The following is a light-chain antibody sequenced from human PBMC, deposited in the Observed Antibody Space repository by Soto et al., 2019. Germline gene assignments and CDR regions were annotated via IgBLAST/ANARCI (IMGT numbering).Light chain of an antibody. V-gene: IGKV3-15*01. J-gene: IGKJ4*01. CDR2: EKS. Sequence: EIVMTQSPATLSVSPGERATLSCRASQSVSNNLAWYQQKPGQAPRLLIYEKSTRATGIPDRFSGSGSGTELNLTISSLQSEDFAVYSCQQYNKWPLTFGGGTKVEIK. CDR3: QQYNKWPLT. CDR1: QSVSNN.